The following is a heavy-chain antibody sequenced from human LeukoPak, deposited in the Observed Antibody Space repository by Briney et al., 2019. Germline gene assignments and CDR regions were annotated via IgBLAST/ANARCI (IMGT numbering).Heavy chain of an antibody. CDR2: INAGNGNT. CDR3: ARGERDLDYYYGMDV. CDR1: GYTFTSYA. Sequence: ASVKVSCKASGYTFTSYAMHWVRQAPGQRLEWMGCINAGNGNTKYSQKFQGRVTITRDTSASTAYMELSSLRSEDTAVYYCARGERDLDYYYGMDVWGQGTTVTVSS. J-gene: IGHJ6*02. V-gene: IGHV1-3*01. D-gene: IGHD1-1*01.